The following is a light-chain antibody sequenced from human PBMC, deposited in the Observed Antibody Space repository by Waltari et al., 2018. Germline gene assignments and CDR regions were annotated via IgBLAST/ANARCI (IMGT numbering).Light chain of an antibody. CDR2: EVD. Sequence: QSALTQPPSASGSPGQTVIISCTGTSSDIGAYKYVSWYQQIPGRAPALIIYEVDRRALVVPDRFSGATSGNTAALTVSGLQTEDEGDYYCSSYAGSNKLIFGGVTKLTVL. J-gene: IGLJ2*01. V-gene: IGLV2-8*01. CDR3: SSYAGSNKLI. CDR1: SSDIGAYKY.